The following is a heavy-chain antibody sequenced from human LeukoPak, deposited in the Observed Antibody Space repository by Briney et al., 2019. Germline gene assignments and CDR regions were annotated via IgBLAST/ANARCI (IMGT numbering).Heavy chain of an antibody. CDR3: TKARSASSSSCYNY. CDR2: ISGSDTST. V-gene: IGHV3-23*01. Sequence: GGSLRLSCAASGFTFSNYSMTWVRQAPGKGLEWVSSISGSDTSTYYADSVKGRFTISRDNSKNTLELQVDSLRAEDTAVYYCTKARSASSSSCYNYWGQGILVTVSS. J-gene: IGHJ4*02. CDR1: GFTFSNYS. D-gene: IGHD2-2*02.